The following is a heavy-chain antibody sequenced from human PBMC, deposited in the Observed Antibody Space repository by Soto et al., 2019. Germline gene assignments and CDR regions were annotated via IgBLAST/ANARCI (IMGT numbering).Heavy chain of an antibody. J-gene: IGHJ3*02. CDR2: IIPIFGTA. CDR1: GGTFSSYA. D-gene: IGHD1-26*01. CDR3: ARDPTIMGAAQDDAFDI. V-gene: IGHV1-69*01. Sequence: QVQLVQSGAEVKKPGSSVKVSCKASGGTFSSYAISWVRQAPGQGLEWMGGIIPIFGTANYAQKCQGRVTITADESTSTAYMELSSLRSEDTAVYYCARDPTIMGAAQDDAFDIWGQGTMVTVSS.